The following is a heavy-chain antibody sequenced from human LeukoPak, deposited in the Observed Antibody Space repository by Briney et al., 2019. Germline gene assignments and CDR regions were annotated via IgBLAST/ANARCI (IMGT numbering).Heavy chain of an antibody. V-gene: IGHV1-2*02. D-gene: IGHD1-1*01. J-gene: IGHJ4*02. CDR1: GYTFTDYY. CDR3: ARDRHWNQGKFDY. Sequence: AAGKVSCKASGYTFTDYYMHWVRQAPGQGLEWMGWINPNSGGANYAQKFQGRVTMTRDTSINTAFMELSRLRSDDTAVYYCARDRHWNQGKFDYWGQGTLVTVS. CDR2: INPNSGGA.